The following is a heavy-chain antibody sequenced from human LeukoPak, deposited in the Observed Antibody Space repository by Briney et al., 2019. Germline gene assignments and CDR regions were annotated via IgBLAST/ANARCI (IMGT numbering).Heavy chain of an antibody. Sequence: ASVKVSCKASGYTFTGYYMHWVRQAPGQGLEWMGWINPNSGGTNYAQKFQGRVTMTRDTSISTAYMELSRLRSDDTAVYYCARGIAAAVISAFDIWGQGTMVTVSS. CDR2: INPNSGGT. J-gene: IGHJ3*02. D-gene: IGHD6-13*01. V-gene: IGHV1-2*02. CDR3: ARGIAAAVISAFDI. CDR1: GYTFTGYY.